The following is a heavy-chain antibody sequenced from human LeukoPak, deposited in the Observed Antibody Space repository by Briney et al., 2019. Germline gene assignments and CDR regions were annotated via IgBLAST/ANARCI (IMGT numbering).Heavy chain of an antibody. J-gene: IGHJ3*02. CDR2: ISSSGSTI. CDR1: GFTFSSYE. V-gene: IGHV3-48*03. D-gene: IGHD3-10*01. CDR3: ARGPLWFGELFAFDI. Sequence: PGGSLRLSCAASGFTFSSYEMNWVRQAPGKGLEWVSYISSSGSTIYYADSVKGRFTISRDNAKNSLYLQMNSLRAEDTAVYYCARGPLWFGELFAFDIWGQGTMVTVSS.